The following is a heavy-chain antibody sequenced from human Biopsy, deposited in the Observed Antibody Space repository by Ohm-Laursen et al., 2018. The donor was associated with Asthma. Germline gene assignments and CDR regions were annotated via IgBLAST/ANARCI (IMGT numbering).Heavy chain of an antibody. V-gene: IGHV1-3*01. D-gene: IGHD3-16*01. CDR3: TRWSLRVRDTPNDY. CDR2: INAGNGNT. J-gene: IGHJ4*02. CDR1: GYTFISYA. Sequence: ASVKVSCKTSGYTFISYAIHWVRQAPGQRLEWMGWINAGNGNTKYSQNFQGRVTMTRDTSISTAYMELSSLRSEDTAVYYCTRWSLRVRDTPNDYWGQGTLVTVSS.